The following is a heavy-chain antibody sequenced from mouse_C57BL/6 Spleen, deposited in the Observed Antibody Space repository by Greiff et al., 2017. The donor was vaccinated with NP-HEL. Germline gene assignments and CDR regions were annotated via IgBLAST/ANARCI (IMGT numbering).Heavy chain of an antibody. CDR2: ISSGSSTI. V-gene: IGHV5-17*01. D-gene: IGHD2-3*01. Sequence: EVKLVESGGGLVKPGGSLKLSCAASGFTFSDYGMHWVRQAPEKGLEWVSYISSGSSTIYYADTVKGRFPISRDNAKNTLFLQMTSLRSEDTAMYYCARINYDGYYVPYWYFDVWGTGTTVTVSS. CDR3: ARINYDGYYVPYWYFDV. CDR1: GFTFSDYG. J-gene: IGHJ1*03.